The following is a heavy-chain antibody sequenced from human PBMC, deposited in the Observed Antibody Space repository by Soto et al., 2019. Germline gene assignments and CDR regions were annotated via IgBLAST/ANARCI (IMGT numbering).Heavy chain of an antibody. CDR2: INGDGSTT. Sequence: EVQLVESGGVLVQPGGSLRLCCAASGFSFSSNWMHWVRQAPGKGLVWVARINGDGSTTQYADSVQGRFTISRDNTENTLYLRMNSLRADDTAVYYCASIPMVRGPSDYWGQGALVTVSS. D-gene: IGHD3-10*01. J-gene: IGHJ4*02. CDR1: GFSFSSNW. V-gene: IGHV3-74*02. CDR3: ASIPMVRGPSDY.